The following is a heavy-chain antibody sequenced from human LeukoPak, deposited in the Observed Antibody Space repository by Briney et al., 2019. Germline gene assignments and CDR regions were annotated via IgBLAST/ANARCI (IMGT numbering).Heavy chain of an antibody. J-gene: IGHJ4*02. Sequence: ASVKVSCKASGYTFTGYYMHWVRQAPGQGLEWMGRINPNSGGTNYAQKFQGRVTMTRDTSISTAYMELNRLRSDDTAVYYCASESIAVAGTAYWGQGTLVAVSS. D-gene: IGHD6-19*01. CDR2: INPNSGGT. CDR3: ASESIAVAGTAY. CDR1: GYTFTGYY. V-gene: IGHV1-2*06.